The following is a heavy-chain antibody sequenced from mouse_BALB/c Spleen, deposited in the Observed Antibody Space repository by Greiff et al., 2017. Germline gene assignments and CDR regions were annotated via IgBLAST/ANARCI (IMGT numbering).Heavy chain of an antibody. J-gene: IGHJ4*01. CDR3: ANAMDY. CDR1: GYSITSDYA. V-gene: IGHV3-2*02. Sequence: EVQGVESGPGLVKPSQSLSLTCTVTGYSITSDYAWNWIRQFPGNKLEWMGYISYSGSTSYNPSLKSRISITRDTSKNQFFLQLNSVTTEDTATYYCANAMDYWGQGTSVTVSS. CDR2: ISYSGST.